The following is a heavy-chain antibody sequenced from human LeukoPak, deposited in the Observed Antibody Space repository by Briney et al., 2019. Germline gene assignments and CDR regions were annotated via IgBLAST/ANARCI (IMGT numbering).Heavy chain of an antibody. CDR1: GGSISSSNW. D-gene: IGHD3-22*01. J-gene: IGHJ4*02. Sequence: SETLFLTCAVSGGSISSSNWWSWVRQPPGKGLEWIGEIYHSGSTNYNPSLKSRVTISVDKSKNQFSLKLSSVTAADTAVYYCARKGLGYYDSSGYYYTQYYFDYWGQGTLATVSS. V-gene: IGHV4-4*02. CDR2: IYHSGST. CDR3: ARKGLGYYDSSGYYYTQYYFDY.